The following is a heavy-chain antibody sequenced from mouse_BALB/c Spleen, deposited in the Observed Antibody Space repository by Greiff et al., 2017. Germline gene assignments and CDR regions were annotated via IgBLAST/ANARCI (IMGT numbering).Heavy chain of an antibody. CDR3: ARWDSSLRLLDY. V-gene: IGHV1S81*02. Sequence: QVQLQQPGAELVKPGASVKLSCKASGYTFTSYWMHWVKQRPGQGLEWIGEINPSNGRTNYNEKFKSKATLTVDKSSSTAYMQLSSLTSEDSAVYYCARWDSSLRLLDYWGQGTTLTVSS. J-gene: IGHJ2*01. CDR1: GYTFTSYW. CDR2: INPSNGRT. D-gene: IGHD1-2*01.